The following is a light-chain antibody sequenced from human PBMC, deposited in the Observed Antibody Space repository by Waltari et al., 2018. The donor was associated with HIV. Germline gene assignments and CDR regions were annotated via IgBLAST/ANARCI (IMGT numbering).Light chain of an antibody. Sequence: QSVLTQPPSASGTPGPNISLSCSGYLPNLGRHFVSWYQQRPGTAPPPLLYRNDQRPAGVPDRFSGSKSATSASLAISGLRSEDEADYHCSTWDNSLSHWVFGGGTKVTVL. CDR2: RND. CDR3: STWDNSLSHWV. V-gene: IGLV1-47*01. CDR1: LPNLGRHF. J-gene: IGLJ3*02.